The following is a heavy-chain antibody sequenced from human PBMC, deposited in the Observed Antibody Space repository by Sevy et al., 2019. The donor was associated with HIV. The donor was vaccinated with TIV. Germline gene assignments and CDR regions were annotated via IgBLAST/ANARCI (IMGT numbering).Heavy chain of an antibody. V-gene: IGHV1-2*06. Sequence: ATVKVSCKASGYTFTGYYFHWVRQAPGQGLEWMGRINPNSGGTNYAQKFQGRVTMTRDTSISTAYMELSSLRSDDTAVYYCERGGVEMTTRGWGQGTRVTVSS. CDR3: ERGGVEMTTRG. J-gene: IGHJ4*02. D-gene: IGHD4-17*01. CDR2: INPNSGGT. CDR1: GYTFTGYY.